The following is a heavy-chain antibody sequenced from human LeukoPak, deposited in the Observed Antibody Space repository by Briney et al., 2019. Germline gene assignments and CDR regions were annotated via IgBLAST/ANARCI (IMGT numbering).Heavy chain of an antibody. J-gene: IGHJ4*02. Sequence: GGSLRLSCAASGFTFSSYEMNWVRQAPGKGLEWVSYISSSGSTIYYADSVKGRFTISRDNSKNTLYLQMNSLRAEDTAVYYCARRAGAYSYPYDYWGQGTLVTVSS. D-gene: IGHD4/OR15-4a*01. CDR1: GFTFSSYE. CDR3: ARRAGAYSYPYDY. CDR2: ISSSGSTI. V-gene: IGHV3-48*03.